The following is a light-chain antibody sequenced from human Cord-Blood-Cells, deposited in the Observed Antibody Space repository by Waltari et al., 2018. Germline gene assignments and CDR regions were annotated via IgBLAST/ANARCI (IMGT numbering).Light chain of an antibody. Sequence: QSALTQPASVSGSPGQAITISCTGTSRDVGSYNLVSWYQQHPGKAPQPWIYAGSRRASGVSNRVSGSKSGETASLTSSGIQAEDEADYYCCSYAGSSTLGVFGGGTKLTVL. V-gene: IGLV2-23*01. CDR3: CSYAGSSTLGV. CDR2: AGS. CDR1: SRDVGSYNL. J-gene: IGLJ2*01.